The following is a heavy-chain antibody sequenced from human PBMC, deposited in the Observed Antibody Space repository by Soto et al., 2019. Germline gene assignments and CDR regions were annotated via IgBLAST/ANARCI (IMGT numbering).Heavy chain of an antibody. Sequence: GGSLRLSCEASGFTFSSYSFNWVRQAPGQGLEWVSFISSGGYTIYHADSLEGRFSISRDDAKDSVYLQMSGLRMDDTAVYYCVRSSREWFGVVQPSDVWGRGTLVPVSX. CDR3: VRSSREWFGVVQPSDV. CDR1: GFTFSSYS. CDR2: ISSGGYTI. D-gene: IGHD3-3*01. V-gene: IGHV3-48*01. J-gene: IGHJ4*01.